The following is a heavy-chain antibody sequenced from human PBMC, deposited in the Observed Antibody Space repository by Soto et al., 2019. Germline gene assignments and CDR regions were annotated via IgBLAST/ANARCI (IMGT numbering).Heavy chain of an antibody. CDR3: ATMYYYDSSGSRLDP. D-gene: IGHD3-22*01. J-gene: IGHJ5*02. V-gene: IGHV4-34*01. CDR1: GGSFSGYY. CDR2: INHSGST. Sequence: TSETLSLTCAVYGGSFSGYYWSWIRQPPGKGLEWIGEINHSGSTNYNPSLKSRVTISVDTSKNSLYLQMNSLRAEDTAVYYCATMYYYDSSGSRLDPWGQGTLVTVSS.